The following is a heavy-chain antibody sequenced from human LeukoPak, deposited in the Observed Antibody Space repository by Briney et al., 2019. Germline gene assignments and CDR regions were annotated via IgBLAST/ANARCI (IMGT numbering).Heavy chain of an antibody. D-gene: IGHD6-6*01. CDR1: GGTFSSYA. Sequence: SVKVSCKASGGTFSSYAISWVRQAPGQGLEWMGGIIPIFGTASYAQKFQGRVTITTDESTSTAYMELSSLRSEDTAVYYCARGVPSRYYYYMDVWGKGTTVTVSS. J-gene: IGHJ6*03. CDR3: ARGVPSRYYYYMDV. CDR2: IIPIFGTA. V-gene: IGHV1-69*05.